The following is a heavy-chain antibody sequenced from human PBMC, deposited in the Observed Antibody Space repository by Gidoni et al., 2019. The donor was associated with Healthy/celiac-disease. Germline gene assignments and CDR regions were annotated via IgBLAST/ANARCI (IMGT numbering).Heavy chain of an antibody. Sequence: QLPLVASGGGVVQPVRSLRPSCAASGFTFSSYGMHWVRQAPGKGLEWVAVIWYDGSNKYYADSVKGRFTISRDNSKNTLYLQMNSLRAEDTAVYYCARAPGVYYGMDVWGQGTTVTVSS. V-gene: IGHV3-33*01. CDR3: ARAPGVYYGMDV. CDR2: IWYDGSNK. D-gene: IGHD2-8*01. CDR1: GFTFSSYG. J-gene: IGHJ6*02.